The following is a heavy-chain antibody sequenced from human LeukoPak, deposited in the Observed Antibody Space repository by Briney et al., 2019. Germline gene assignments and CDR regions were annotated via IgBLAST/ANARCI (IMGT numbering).Heavy chain of an antibody. CDR1: GDSIGSGNYF. D-gene: IGHD3-10*01. CDR3: SRGYYYYYMDV. CDR2: IYYNGST. J-gene: IGHJ6*03. V-gene: IGHV4-39*07. Sequence: SETLSLTCTVSGDSIGSGNYFWGWIRQPPGKGLEWIGTIYYNGSTNYNPSLKSRVTISVDTSKNQFSLKLSSVTAADTAVYYCSRGYYYYYMDVWGKGTTVTVSS.